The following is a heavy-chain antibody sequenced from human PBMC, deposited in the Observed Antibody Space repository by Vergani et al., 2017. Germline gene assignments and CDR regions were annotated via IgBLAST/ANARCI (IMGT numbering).Heavy chain of an antibody. CDR1: GYTFTSYG. Sequence: VQLVESGAEVKKPGASVKVSCKASGYTFTSYGISWVRQAPGQGLEWMGWISAYNGNTNYAQKLQGRVTMTTDTSTSTAYMELRSLRSDDTAVYYCARGNQQVQARQGHGAFDIWGQGTMVTVSS. J-gene: IGHJ3*02. CDR3: ARGNQQVQARQGHGAFDI. D-gene: IGHD6-6*01. V-gene: IGHV1-18*01. CDR2: ISAYNGNT.